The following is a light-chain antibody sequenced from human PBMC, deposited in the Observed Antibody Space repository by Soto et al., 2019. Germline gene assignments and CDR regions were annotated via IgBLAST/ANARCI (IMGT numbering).Light chain of an antibody. V-gene: IGKV1-5*01. CDR3: QQYENYGT. CDR1: QSISSW. Sequence: DIEMTQSPSTLSVTAGDRFTISCRASQSISSWLAWYQHKPGKAPKLLIYDASNLDSGVPSRFSGSGSGTEFSLTISNLQPEDCATYYCQQYENYGTFGQGTKVDIK. J-gene: IGKJ1*01. CDR2: DAS.